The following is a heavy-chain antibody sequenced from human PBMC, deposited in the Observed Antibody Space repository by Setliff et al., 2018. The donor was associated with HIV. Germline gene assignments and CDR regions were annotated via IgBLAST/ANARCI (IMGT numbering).Heavy chain of an antibody. V-gene: IGHV3-11*04. D-gene: IGHD1-1*01. CDR2: MSGSGDKI. Sequence: LTCTVSGGSISSGYYYWGWIRQAPGKGLEWLSYMSGSGDKIYHADSVKGRFTISRDNSKNTVFLQLNTLRPEDTAVYYCASARIPTGGTSTSLDYWGQGALVTVSS. CDR1: GGSISSGYYY. J-gene: IGHJ4*02. CDR3: ASARIPTGGTSTSLDY.